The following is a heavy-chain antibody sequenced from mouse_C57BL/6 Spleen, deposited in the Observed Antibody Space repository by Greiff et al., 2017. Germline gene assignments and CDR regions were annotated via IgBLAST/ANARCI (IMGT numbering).Heavy chain of an antibody. CDR1: GYTFTDYY. J-gene: IGHJ4*01. V-gene: IGHV1-26*01. D-gene: IGHD3-2*02. CDR3: ASCLDSSGYDAMDY. Sequence: VQLQQSGPELVKPGASVKISCKASGYTFTDYYMNWVKQSHGKSLEWIGDINPNNGGTSYNQKFKGKATLTVDKSSSTAYMELRSLTSEDSAVYYCASCLDSSGYDAMDYWGQGTSVTVSA. CDR2: INPNNGGT.